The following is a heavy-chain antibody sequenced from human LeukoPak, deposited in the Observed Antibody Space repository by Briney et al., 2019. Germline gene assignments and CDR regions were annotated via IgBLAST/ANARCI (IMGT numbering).Heavy chain of an antibody. D-gene: IGHD3-10*01. J-gene: IGHJ6*04. CDR2: IIPILGIA. V-gene: IGHV1-69*04. CDR3: ARDHGSTMVCGFIIRPGMDV. Sequence: SVKVSCKASGGTFSSYTISWVRQAPGQGLEWMGRIIPILGIANYAQKFQGRVTITADKSTSTAYMELSSLRSEDTAVYYCARDHGSTMVCGFIIRPGMDVWGKGTTVTASS. CDR1: GGTFSSYT.